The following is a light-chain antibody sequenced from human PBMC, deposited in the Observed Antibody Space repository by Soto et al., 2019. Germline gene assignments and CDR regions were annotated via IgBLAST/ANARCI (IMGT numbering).Light chain of an antibody. V-gene: IGKV3-20*01. J-gene: IGKJ1*01. CDR1: QSVSSSY. CDR2: GAS. Sequence: EIVLTQSPGTLSLSPGERATLSCRASQSVSSSYLVGYQQKPGQAPRLLIYGASSRATGIPDRFSGSGSGTDFTLTISRLEPEDFAVYYCQQYGSSQWTFGQGTKVEIK. CDR3: QQYGSSQWT.